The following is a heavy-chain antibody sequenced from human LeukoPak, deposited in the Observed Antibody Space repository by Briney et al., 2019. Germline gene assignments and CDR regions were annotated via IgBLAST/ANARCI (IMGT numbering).Heavy chain of an antibody. J-gene: IGHJ4*02. D-gene: IGHD2-21*01. CDR1: GDSVSNNIAT. Sequence: TSQTLSLTCAISGDSVSNNIATWNWVRQSPSRGLEWLGRTYYRSRWGNDYAISVKGRITINPDTTRNQFSLQLNSVTPEDTAVYSCVRDSDDYSWPLAFGGQGPLVTVSP. CDR2: TYYRSRWGN. V-gene: IGHV6-1*01. CDR3: VRDSDDYSWPLAF.